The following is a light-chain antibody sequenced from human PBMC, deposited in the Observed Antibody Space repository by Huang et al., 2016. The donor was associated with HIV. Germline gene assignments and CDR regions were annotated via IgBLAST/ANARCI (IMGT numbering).Light chain of an antibody. CDR2: AAS. V-gene: IGKV3-15*01. CDR3: QQYNNWPRT. J-gene: IGKJ1*01. Sequence: EIVMTQSPATLSVSPGERATLSCRASQSVSSNLAWYQQKPGQAPRLRIYAASTRATGIPARFSGSGAGTEFTLTISGLQSEDFAVYYCQQYNNWPRTFGQGTKVEIK. CDR1: QSVSSN.